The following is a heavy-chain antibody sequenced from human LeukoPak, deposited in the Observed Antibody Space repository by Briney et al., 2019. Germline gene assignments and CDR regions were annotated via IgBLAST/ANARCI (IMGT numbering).Heavy chain of an antibody. V-gene: IGHV3-30*18. CDR2: ISYDGSNK. CDR3: PKDELRFLEWLLSRMDV. J-gene: IGHJ6*02. CDR1: GFTFSSYG. D-gene: IGHD3-3*01. Sequence: GRSLRLSCAASGFTFSSYGMHWVRQAPGKGLEWVAVISYDGSNKYYADSVKGRFTISRDNSKNTLYLQMNSLRAEDTAVYYCPKDELRFLEWLLSRMDVWGQGTTVTVSS.